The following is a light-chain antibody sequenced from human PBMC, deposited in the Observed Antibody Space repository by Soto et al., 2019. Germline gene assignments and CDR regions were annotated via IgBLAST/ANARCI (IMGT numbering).Light chain of an antibody. CDR1: QRIRYS. CDR2: KES. CDR3: QQYNTNPWT. V-gene: IGKV1-5*03. J-gene: IGKJ1*01. Sequence: QRTQSHATLYAYVGDRVAITGRASQRIRYSLAWYQQKPGKAHKLLLSKESILESGVPSRFSGSGSGTECTLTISILKPDGFATYYSQQYNTNPWTFGQGTQVAIK.